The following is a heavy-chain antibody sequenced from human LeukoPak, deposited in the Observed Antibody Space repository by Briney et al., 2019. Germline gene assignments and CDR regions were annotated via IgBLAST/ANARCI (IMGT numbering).Heavy chain of an antibody. CDR2: IIPIFGTA. CDR3: ARESHIVVVTANFFFDY. CDR1: GGTFSSYA. D-gene: IGHD2-21*02. V-gene: IGHV1-69*13. J-gene: IGHJ4*02. Sequence: ASVKVSCKASGGTFSSYAISWVRQAPEQGLEWMGGIIPIFGTANYAQKFQGRVTITADESTSTAYMELSSLRSEDTAVYYCARESHIVVVTANFFFDYWGQGTLVTVSS.